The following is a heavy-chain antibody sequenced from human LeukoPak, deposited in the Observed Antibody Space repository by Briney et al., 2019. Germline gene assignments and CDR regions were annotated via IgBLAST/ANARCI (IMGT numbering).Heavy chain of an antibody. V-gene: IGHV3-64D*06. D-gene: IGHD3-22*01. Sequence: GGSLRLSCSASGFTFSSYAMHWVRQAPGKGLEYVSAISSNGGSTYYADSVKGRFTISRDNSKNTLYLQMSSLRAEDTAVYYCVKRSLSSGYYRQLGFDPWGQGTLVTVSS. J-gene: IGHJ5*02. CDR3: VKRSLSSGYYRQLGFDP. CDR2: ISSNGGST. CDR1: GFTFSSYA.